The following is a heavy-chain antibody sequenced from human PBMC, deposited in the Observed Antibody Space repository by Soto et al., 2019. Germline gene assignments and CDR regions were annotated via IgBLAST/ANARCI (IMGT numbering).Heavy chain of an antibody. Sequence: GGSLRLSCAASGLTFNRYWMHWVRHAPGKGLVWVSHINTDGSDTNYADSVKGRFTISRDNAKSTLFLQMNSLRDEDTAVYYCAREFCSGGNCYTYYFDPWGQGIPVTVSS. CDR3: AREFCSGGNCYTYYFDP. J-gene: IGHJ5*02. CDR1: GLTFNRYW. V-gene: IGHV3-74*01. CDR2: INTDGSDT. D-gene: IGHD2-15*01.